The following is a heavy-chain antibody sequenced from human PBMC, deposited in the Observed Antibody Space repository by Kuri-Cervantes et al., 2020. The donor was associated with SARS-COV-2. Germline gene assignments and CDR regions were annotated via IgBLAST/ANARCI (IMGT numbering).Heavy chain of an antibody. J-gene: IGHJ4*02. CDR3: AKDRALAGSLDY. CDR1: GFTFSSYA. CDR2: ISYDGSNK. Sequence: LSLTCAASGFTFSSYAMSWVRQAPGKGLEWVAVISYDGSNKYYADSVKGRFTISRDNSKNTLYLQMNSLRAEDTAVYYCAKDRALAGSLDYWGQGTLVTVSS. V-gene: IGHV3-30-3*01. D-gene: IGHD1-26*01.